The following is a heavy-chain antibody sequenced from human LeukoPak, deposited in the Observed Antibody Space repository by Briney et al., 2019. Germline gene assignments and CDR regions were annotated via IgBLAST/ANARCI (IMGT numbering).Heavy chain of an antibody. J-gene: IGHJ3*02. CDR1: GFTFSSYE. V-gene: IGHV3-48*03. CDR3: ARGALYYGSGSYYNAFDI. CDR2: ISSSGSTI. Sequence: PGGSLRLSCAASGFTFSSYEMNWVRQAPGKGLEWVSYISSSGSTIYYADSVKGRFTISRDNAKNSLYLQMNSLRAEDTAVYYCARGALYYGSGSYYNAFDIWGQGTMVTVSS. D-gene: IGHD3-10*01.